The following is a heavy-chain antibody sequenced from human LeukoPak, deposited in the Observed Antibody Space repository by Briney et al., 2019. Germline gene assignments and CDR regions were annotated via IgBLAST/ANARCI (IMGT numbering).Heavy chain of an antibody. Sequence: GGSLRLSCAASGFTFSSYAMSWVRQAPGKGLEWVSAISGSGGSTYYADSVKGRFTISRDNSKNTLYLQMNSLRAEDTAVHYCAKDSRYCSSTSCYDRFDYWGQGTLVTVSS. CDR3: AKDSRYCSSTSCYDRFDY. D-gene: IGHD2-2*01. CDR1: GFTFSSYA. V-gene: IGHV3-23*01. CDR2: ISGSGGST. J-gene: IGHJ4*02.